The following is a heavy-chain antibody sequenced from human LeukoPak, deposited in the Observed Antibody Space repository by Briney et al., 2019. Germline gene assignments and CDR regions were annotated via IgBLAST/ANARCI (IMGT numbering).Heavy chain of an antibody. D-gene: IGHD4-17*01. CDR2: IRSKADGGTT. V-gene: IGHV3-15*05. J-gene: IGHJ4*02. CDR3: TTGYGTIDF. Sequence: PGGSLRLSCEVSGFTFTDAWLSWVRQAPGKGLEWVGRIRSKADGGTTDYGAPVKGRFTISRDDSRNTVFLEMESLKTEDTAVYSCTTGYGTIDFWGQGTLVTVSS. CDR1: GFTFTDAW.